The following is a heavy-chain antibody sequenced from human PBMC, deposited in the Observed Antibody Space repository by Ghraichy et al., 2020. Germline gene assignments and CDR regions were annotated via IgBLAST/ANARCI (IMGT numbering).Heavy chain of an antibody. D-gene: IGHD4-17*01. J-gene: IGHJ1*01. V-gene: IGHV3-30*04. CDR2: ISYDGSKI. Sequence: GGSLRLSCAASGFTFSSYPMHWVRQTPGKGLEWVAVISYDGSKIYYADSVKGRFTISRDNSKNTLYLQMNSLRTEDSALYYCARDHTVTTYVAEYFQHWGQGTLVTVSS. CDR3: ARDHTVTTYVAEYFQH. CDR1: GFTFSSYP.